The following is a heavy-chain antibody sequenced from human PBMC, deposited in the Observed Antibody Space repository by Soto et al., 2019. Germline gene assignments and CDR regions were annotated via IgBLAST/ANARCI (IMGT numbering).Heavy chain of an antibody. D-gene: IGHD3-16*01. CDR1: GVSVSSESYY. V-gene: IGHV4-61*01. J-gene: IGHJ6*02. Sequence: SETLSLTCTVSGVSVSSESYYWSWIRQSPGKGLEWIGCISNSRGTNYNPSLKGRVTISVDTSNNQFSLRLSSVTAADTALYYCARDLVSVMGEYGMDVWGQGTTVTVSS. CDR2: ISNSRGT. CDR3: ARDLVSVMGEYGMDV.